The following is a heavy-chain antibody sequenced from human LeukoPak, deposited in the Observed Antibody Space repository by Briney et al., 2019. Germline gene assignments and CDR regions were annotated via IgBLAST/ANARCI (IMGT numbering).Heavy chain of an antibody. CDR2: ISAFNGNT. V-gene: IGHV1-18*01. CDR3: ARRSASYCSSTSCYSIYYYYYGMDV. Sequence: ASVKVSCKASGYTFTSYGISWVRQAPGQGLEWMRWISAFNGNTNYAQKLQGRVTMTTDTSTSTAYMELRSLRSDDTAVYYCARRSASYCSSTSCYSIYYYYYGMDVWGQGTTVTVSS. J-gene: IGHJ6*02. CDR1: GYTFTSYG. D-gene: IGHD2-2*01.